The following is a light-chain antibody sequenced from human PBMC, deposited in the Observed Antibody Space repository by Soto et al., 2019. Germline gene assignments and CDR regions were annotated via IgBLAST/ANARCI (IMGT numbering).Light chain of an antibody. CDR2: DAS. CDR3: QQLRDYPIT. Sequence: DVQLTQSPSFLSASLGDGVTVTCRASQGINTYLAWYQQKPGKAPKLLIYDASTLQSGVPSRFSGSGSGTEFTLTISSLQPEDFATYYCQQLRDYPITFGQGTRLEIK. V-gene: IGKV1-9*01. CDR1: QGINTY. J-gene: IGKJ5*01.